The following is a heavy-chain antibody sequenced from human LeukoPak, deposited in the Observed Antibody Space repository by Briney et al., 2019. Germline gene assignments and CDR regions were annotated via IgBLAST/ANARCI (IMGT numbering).Heavy chain of an antibody. D-gene: IGHD3-10*01. CDR1: GFTVSSNY. Sequence: PGGCLRLSCAAPGFTVSSNYMSWVRQAPGKGLEWVSVIYSGGSTYYADSVKGRFTISRDNSKNTLYLQMNSLRAEDTAVYYCARDRYYYGSDWGQGTLVTVSS. V-gene: IGHV3-53*01. CDR3: ARDRYYYGSD. CDR2: IYSGGST. J-gene: IGHJ4*02.